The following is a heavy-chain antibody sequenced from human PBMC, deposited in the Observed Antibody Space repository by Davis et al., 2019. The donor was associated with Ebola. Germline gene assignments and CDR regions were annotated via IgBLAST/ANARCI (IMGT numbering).Heavy chain of an antibody. CDR1: GFTFSGAA. CDR2: IRSRSNSYAT. J-gene: IGHJ4*02. Sequence: PGGSLRLSCAASGFTFSGAALHWVRQASGKGLEWIGRIRSRSNSYATAYAASVEGRFTISRDDSKNTAYLQMNSLRTEDTAVYYCTGTVAGVDYWGQGTLVTVSS. CDR3: TGTVAGVDY. V-gene: IGHV3-73*01. D-gene: IGHD6-19*01.